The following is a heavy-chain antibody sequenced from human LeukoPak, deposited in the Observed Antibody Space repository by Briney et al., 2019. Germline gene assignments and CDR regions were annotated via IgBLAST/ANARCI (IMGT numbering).Heavy chain of an antibody. D-gene: IGHD2-21*02. J-gene: IGHJ5*02. CDR1: GGSISSYY. Sequence: SETLSLTCTVSGGSISSYYWSWIRQPPGKGLEWIGYIYYSGSTNYNPSLKSRVTISVDTSKNQFSLKLSSVTAADTAVYYCASTGTALSGWFDPWGQGTLVTVSS. CDR2: IYYSGST. CDR3: ASTGTALSGWFDP. V-gene: IGHV4-59*01.